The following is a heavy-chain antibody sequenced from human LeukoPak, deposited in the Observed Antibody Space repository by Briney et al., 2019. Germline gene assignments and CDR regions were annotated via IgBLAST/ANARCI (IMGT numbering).Heavy chain of an antibody. CDR1: GGSISSSSYY. D-gene: IGHD2-15*01. CDR2: IYYSGST. Sequence: PSETLSLTCTVSGGSISSSSYYWGWIRQPPGKGLEWIGSIYYSGSTYYNPSLKGRVTISVDTSKNQFSLRLTSVTAADTAIYYCARDLRDGVVAATYWFDPWGQGTLVTVSS. J-gene: IGHJ5*02. V-gene: IGHV4-39*07. CDR3: ARDLRDGVVAATYWFDP.